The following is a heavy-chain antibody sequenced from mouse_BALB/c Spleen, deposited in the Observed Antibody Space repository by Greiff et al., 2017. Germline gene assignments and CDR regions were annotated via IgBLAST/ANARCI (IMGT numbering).Heavy chain of an antibody. CDR2: ISSGGST. CDR3: ARAESFNWDGFAY. Sequence: EVHLVESGGGLVKPGGSLKLSCAASGFTFSSYEMSWVRQTPEKRLEWVASISSGGSTYYPDSVKGRFTISRDNARNTLYLQMSSLRSEDTAMYYCARAESFNWDGFAYWGQGTLVTVSA. CDR1: GFTFSSYE. J-gene: IGHJ3*01. D-gene: IGHD4-1*01. V-gene: IGHV5-6-5*01.